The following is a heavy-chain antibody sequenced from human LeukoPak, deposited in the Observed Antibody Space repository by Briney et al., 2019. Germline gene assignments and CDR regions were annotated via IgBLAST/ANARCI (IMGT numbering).Heavy chain of an antibody. CDR3: ARMEYCSSTSCPDAFDI. J-gene: IGHJ3*02. V-gene: IGHV4-4*07. Sequence: PSETLSLSCTVSGGSISNYYWSWIRQPAGKGLEWIGRIYTSGSTNYNPSLNSRVTISVDKSKNQFSLKLSYVTAADTAVYYCARMEYCSSTSCPDAFDIWGQGTMVTVSS. D-gene: IGHD2-2*01. CDR1: GGSISNYY. CDR2: IYTSGST.